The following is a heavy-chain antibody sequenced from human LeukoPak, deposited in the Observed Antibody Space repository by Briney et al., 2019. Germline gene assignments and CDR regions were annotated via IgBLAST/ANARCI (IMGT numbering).Heavy chain of an antibody. CDR2: ISGSGGST. D-gene: IGHD3-3*01. V-gene: IGHV3-23*01. CDR3: AVTLRFLEWSPFDY. Sequence: GSLRLSCAASGFTFSSYAMSWVRQAPGKGLEWVSGISGSGGSTYYADSVKGRFTISRDNSKNTLYLQMNSLRAEDTAVYYCAVTLRFLEWSPFDYWGQGTLVTVSS. J-gene: IGHJ4*02. CDR1: GFTFSSYA.